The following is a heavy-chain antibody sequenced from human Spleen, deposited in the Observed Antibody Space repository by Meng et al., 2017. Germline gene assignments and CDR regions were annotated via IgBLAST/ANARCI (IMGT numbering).Heavy chain of an antibody. CDR2: ISYDGSYK. Sequence: VQLVESGGGVVQPGRSLKPSCSASGFIFRNYAMHWVRQAAAKGLEWVAVISYDGSYKNYADSVKGRFTISRDNSKNTLYLQMDSLRAEDTAVYYCAKETSDSSAFYRYDIWGQGSLVTVSS. J-gene: IGHJ4*02. D-gene: IGHD3-22*01. CDR3: AKETSDSSAFYRYDI. CDR1: GFIFRNYA. V-gene: IGHV3-30-3*01.